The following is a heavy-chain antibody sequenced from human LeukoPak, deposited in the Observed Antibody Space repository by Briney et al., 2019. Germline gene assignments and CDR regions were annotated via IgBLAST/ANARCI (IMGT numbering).Heavy chain of an antibody. Sequence: PSGTLSLTCTVSGDSISGYYLTWIRQPAGNGLEWIGHIYTSGSTNYNPSLKGRVAMSVDTSNNQFSLRLTSVTAADTAVYYCARGSGSYSTFAWGQGTLVTVS. CDR2: IYTSGST. D-gene: IGHD1-26*01. CDR1: GDSISGYY. J-gene: IGHJ4*02. V-gene: IGHV4-4*07. CDR3: ARGSGSYSTFA.